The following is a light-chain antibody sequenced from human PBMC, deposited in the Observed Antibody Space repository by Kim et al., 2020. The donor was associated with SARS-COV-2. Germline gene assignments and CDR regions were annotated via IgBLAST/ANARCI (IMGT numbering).Light chain of an antibody. CDR1: SSNIGSNT. CDR2: STN. J-gene: IGLJ2*01. Sequence: QSVLTQPPSASGTPGQGVTISCSGSSSNIGSNTVNWYQHLPGTAPKLLIYSTNQRPSGVPDRFSGSKSGTSASLAISGLQSEDEADYYCAAWDDSLNGVVFGGGTQLTVL. V-gene: IGLV1-44*01. CDR3: AAWDDSLNGVV.